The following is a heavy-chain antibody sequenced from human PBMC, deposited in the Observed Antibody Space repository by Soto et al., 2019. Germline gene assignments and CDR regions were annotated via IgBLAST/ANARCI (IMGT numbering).Heavy chain of an antibody. D-gene: IGHD2-15*01. CDR1: GGTFSSYA. CDR2: IIPIFGTA. Sequence: QVQLVQSGAEVKKHGSSVKVSCKASGGTFSSYAISWVRQAPGQGLEWRGGIIPIFGTANYAQQFQGRVTITSDESTSTAYMEPSSLRSEETAVYYCVGGSGVATTDCYVHLLGRGTLVTVSS. J-gene: IGHJ2*01. CDR3: VGGSGVATTDCYVHL. V-gene: IGHV1-69*01.